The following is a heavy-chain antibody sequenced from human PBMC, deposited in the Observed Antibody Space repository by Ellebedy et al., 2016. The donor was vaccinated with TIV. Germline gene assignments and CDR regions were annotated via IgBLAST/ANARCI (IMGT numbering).Heavy chain of an antibody. Sequence: GESLKISXAASGFTFSSYWMSWVRQAPGKGLEWVANIKQDGSEKYYVDSVKGRFTISRDNAKNSLYLQMNSLRAEDTAVYYCARDGGHSSGWLVYFDYWGQGTLVTVSS. D-gene: IGHD6-19*01. CDR1: GFTFSSYW. V-gene: IGHV3-7*03. CDR2: IKQDGSEK. J-gene: IGHJ4*02. CDR3: ARDGGHSSGWLVYFDY.